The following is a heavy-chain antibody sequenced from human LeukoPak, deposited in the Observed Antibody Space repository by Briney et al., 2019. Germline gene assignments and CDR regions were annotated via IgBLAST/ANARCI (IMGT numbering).Heavy chain of an antibody. CDR2: INNSGRN. CDR1: GESFRGNY. Sequence: SETLSLTCVLYGESFRGNYWTWIRQSPRKGLEWIGEINNSGRNNYNPSLKSRVTISIDTSKNQFSLKVRSVTAADTAVYYCVRPSKYCGMDVWDKGTTVTVSS. CDR3: VRPSKYCGMDV. D-gene: IGHD6-6*01. J-gene: IGHJ6*04. V-gene: IGHV4-34*01.